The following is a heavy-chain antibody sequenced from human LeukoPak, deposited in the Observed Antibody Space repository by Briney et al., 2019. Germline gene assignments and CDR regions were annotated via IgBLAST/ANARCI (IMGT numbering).Heavy chain of an antibody. Sequence: ASVKVSCKASGYTFTNYYIHWVRQAPGQGLEWMGIINPSGGSATYAQKFQGRVTTTRDMSTSTVYMELSSLRSEDTAVYYCARVGKQWLVRLASWETNGEGWNDAFDIWGQGTMVTVSS. V-gene: IGHV1-46*01. J-gene: IGHJ3*02. CDR1: GYTFTNYY. CDR2: INPSGGSA. CDR3: ARVGKQWLVRLASWETNGEGWNDAFDI. D-gene: IGHD6-19*01.